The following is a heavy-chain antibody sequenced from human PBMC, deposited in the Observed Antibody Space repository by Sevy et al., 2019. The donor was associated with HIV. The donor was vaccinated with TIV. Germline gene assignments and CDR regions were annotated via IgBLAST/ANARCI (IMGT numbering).Heavy chain of an antibody. Sequence: GGSLRLSCAASGLTLSSCGMHWARQAPCKGLEWVAVISYDGSNKYYAESVKGRFTISRDTSKNTLYLQMNSLRAEDTAVYYCAKDFTGFYGMDVWGQGTTVTVSS. CDR3: AKDFTGFYGMDV. CDR2: ISYDGSNK. D-gene: IGHD3-9*01. J-gene: IGHJ6*02. V-gene: IGHV3-30*18. CDR1: GLTLSSCG.